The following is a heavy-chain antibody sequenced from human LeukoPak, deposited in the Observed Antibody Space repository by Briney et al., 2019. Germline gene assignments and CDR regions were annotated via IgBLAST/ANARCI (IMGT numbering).Heavy chain of an antibody. CDR3: ARVYSSSWFSGYLYMDV. CDR2: ISYRSSDV. J-gene: IGHJ6*03. Sequence: TGGSLRLSCVGYGFTLSCYNMKWVRQAPGKGLEWVSSISYRSSDVEYADSVKGRFTISRDNAKQSLYLQMNSLRAEDTAVYYCARVYSSSWFSGYLYMDVWGTGTTVTVSS. V-gene: IGHV3-21*01. CDR1: GFTLSCYN. D-gene: IGHD6-13*01.